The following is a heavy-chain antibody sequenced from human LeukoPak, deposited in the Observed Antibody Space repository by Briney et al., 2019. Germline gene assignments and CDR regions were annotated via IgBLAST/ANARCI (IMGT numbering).Heavy chain of an antibody. D-gene: IGHD3-3*01. V-gene: IGHV3-30*02. CDR2: IRYDGNNK. Sequence: SGGSLRLSCAASGFTFSSYGMHWVRQAPGKGLEWVAFIRYDGNNKYYADSVKGRFTISRDNSKNTLYLQINSLRAEDTAVYYCAKGPITIFGVVHFDYWGQGTLVTVSS. J-gene: IGHJ4*02. CDR3: AKGPITIFGVVHFDY. CDR1: GFTFSSYG.